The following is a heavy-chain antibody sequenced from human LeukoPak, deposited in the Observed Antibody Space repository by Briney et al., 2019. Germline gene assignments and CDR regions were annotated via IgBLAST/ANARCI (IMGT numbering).Heavy chain of an antibody. J-gene: IGHJ4*02. Sequence: ALVKVSCKASGYTFTGYYMHWVRQAPGQGLEWMGRINPNSGGTNYAQKFQGRVTMTRDTSISTAYMELSRLRSDDTAVYYCARVTSPRAVDYFDYWGQGTLVTVSS. CDR2: INPNSGGT. D-gene: IGHD3-16*01. CDR3: ARVTSPRAVDYFDY. V-gene: IGHV1-2*06. CDR1: GYTFTGYY.